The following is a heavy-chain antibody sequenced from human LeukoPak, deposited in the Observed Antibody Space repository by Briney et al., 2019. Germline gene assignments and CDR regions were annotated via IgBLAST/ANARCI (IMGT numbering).Heavy chain of an antibody. CDR3: VVGGSPGD. CDR1: GLAFSAYK. D-gene: IGHD2-15*01. CDR2: ISTDGYTT. Sequence: GGSMRLSCAASGLAFSAYKMHWVRQAPRKGLVWVSRISTDGYTTDYADFVQGRFTASRDNTKNTWSLEMNSLRAEDTAVYCCVVGGSPGDWGQGTLVTVSS. V-gene: IGHV3-74*01. J-gene: IGHJ4*02.